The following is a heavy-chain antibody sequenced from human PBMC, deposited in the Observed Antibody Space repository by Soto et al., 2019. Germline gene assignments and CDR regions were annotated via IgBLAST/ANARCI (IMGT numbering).Heavy chain of an antibody. Sequence: PGESLKISCKGSGYSFTSYWIGWVRQMPGKGLEWMGIIYPGDSYTRYSPSFQGQVTISADKSISTAYLQWSSLKASDTAMYYCARKRYAVATQNRDYYYYYGMDVWGQGTTVTVSS. J-gene: IGHJ6*02. D-gene: IGHD5-12*01. V-gene: IGHV5-51*01. CDR3: ARKRYAVATQNRDYYYYYGMDV. CDR1: GYSFTSYW. CDR2: IYPGDSYT.